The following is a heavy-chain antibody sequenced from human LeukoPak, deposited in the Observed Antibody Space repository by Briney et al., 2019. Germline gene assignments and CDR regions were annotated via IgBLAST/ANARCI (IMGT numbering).Heavy chain of an antibody. J-gene: IGHJ4*02. D-gene: IGHD6-6*01. CDR3: AREGKYSGPYFDY. CDR1: DGSISSGSYY. V-gene: IGHV4-61*02. Sequence: SQTLSLTCTVSDGSISSGSYYWSWIRQPAGKGLEWIGRIKTSGSTNYNPSLKSRVTISIDTSKDQFSLKLSSVTAADTAVYYCAREGKYSGPYFDYWGQGTLVTVSS. CDR2: IKTSGST.